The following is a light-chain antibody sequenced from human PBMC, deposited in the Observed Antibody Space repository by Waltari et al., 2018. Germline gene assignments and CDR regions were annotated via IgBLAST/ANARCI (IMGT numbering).Light chain of an antibody. CDR3: STWDDSLNGVM. J-gene: IGLJ3*02. Sequence: QSVLTQPPSASGTPGQGVTISCSGSSYNIGSHTVTWYQQLPGTAPKLLTYTNNQRPSGVPDRFSGSKSGTSGSLAISGLQSEDEADYYCSTWDDSLNGVMFGGGTKLTVL. CDR2: TNN. CDR1: SYNIGSHT. V-gene: IGLV1-44*01.